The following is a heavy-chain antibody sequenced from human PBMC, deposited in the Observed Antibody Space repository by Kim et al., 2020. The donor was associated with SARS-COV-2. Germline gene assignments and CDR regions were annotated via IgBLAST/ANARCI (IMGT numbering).Heavy chain of an antibody. J-gene: IGHJ6*02. CDR3: ARDFFLTGPHGGGLFYYGMDV. V-gene: IGHV4-4*02. CDR1: GGSISSSNW. CDR2: IYHSGST. Sequence: SETLSLTCAVSGGSISSSNWWSWVRQPPGKGLEWIGEIYHSGSTNYNPSLKSRVTISVDKSKNQFSLKLSSVTAADTAVYYCARDFFLTGPHGGGLFYYGMDVWGQGNTVTVSS. D-gene: IGHD3-9*01.